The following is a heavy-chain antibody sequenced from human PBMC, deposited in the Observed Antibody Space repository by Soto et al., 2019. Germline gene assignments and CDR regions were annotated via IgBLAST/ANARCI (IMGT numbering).Heavy chain of an antibody. D-gene: IGHD2-15*01. Sequence: ASVKVSCKASGYTFTSYDINWVRQATGQGLEWMGWMNPNSGNTGYAQKFQGRVTMTRNTSISTAYMELSGLRSDDTAVYYCARDVECSGGSCYRAFDIWGQGTMVTVSS. V-gene: IGHV1-8*01. CDR3: ARDVECSGGSCYRAFDI. CDR2: MNPNSGNT. J-gene: IGHJ3*02. CDR1: GYTFTSYD.